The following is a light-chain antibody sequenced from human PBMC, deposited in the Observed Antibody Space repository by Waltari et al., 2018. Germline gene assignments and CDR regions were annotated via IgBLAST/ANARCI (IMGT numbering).Light chain of an antibody. CDR2: SND. Sequence: QSVLTQPPSASGTPGQRVTTSCSGSNSNNGSSTVNWYQRVPGTAPKLLIYSNDQRPSGVPDRFSGSKSGTSASLAISGLHSEDEADYYCATWDARLTAVLFGGGTKVTVL. J-gene: IGLJ2*01. CDR1: NSNNGSST. V-gene: IGLV1-44*01. CDR3: ATWDARLTAVL.